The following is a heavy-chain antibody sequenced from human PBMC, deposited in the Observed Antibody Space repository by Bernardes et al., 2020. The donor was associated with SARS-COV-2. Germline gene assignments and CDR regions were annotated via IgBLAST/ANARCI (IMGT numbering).Heavy chain of an antibody. V-gene: IGHV4-59*08. CDR3: ARRRDQLLRSRDAFDI. D-gene: IGHD2-2*01. Sequence: SATLSLTCTVSGGSISRYYWRWIRPPPGKGLEWLGYIYYSGSTNYNPSLKSRVTISVDTSKNQFSLKLSSVTAADTAVYYCARRRDQLLRSRDAFDIWGQGTMVTVSS. J-gene: IGHJ3*02. CDR1: GGSISRYY. CDR2: IYYSGST.